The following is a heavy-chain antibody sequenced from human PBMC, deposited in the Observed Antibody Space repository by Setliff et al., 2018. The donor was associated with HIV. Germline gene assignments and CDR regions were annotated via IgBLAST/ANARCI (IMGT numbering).Heavy chain of an antibody. V-gene: IGHV4-30-4*08. CDR3: ARAPLEYSGYDYLRYFDY. CDR1: GGSISSDDYY. Sequence: SETLSLTCTVSGGSISSDDYYWNWIRQPPGKGLEWIGYITYSGSAYYNPSLKSRVTISIDTSNNQISLRLSSVTAADTAMYYCARAPLEYSGYDYLRYFDYWGQGTLVTVSS. D-gene: IGHD5-12*01. J-gene: IGHJ4*02. CDR2: ITYSGSA.